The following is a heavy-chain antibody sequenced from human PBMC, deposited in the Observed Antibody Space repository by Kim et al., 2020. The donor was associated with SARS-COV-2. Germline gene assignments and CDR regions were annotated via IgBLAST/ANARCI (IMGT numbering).Heavy chain of an antibody. CDR2: IYYSGST. CDR3: ARHLPALRYFDWFPGGYFDL. CDR1: GGSISSSSYY. V-gene: IGHV4-39*01. J-gene: IGHJ2*01. Sequence: SETLSLTCTVSGGSISSSSYYWGWIRQPPGKGLEWIGSIYYSGSTYYNPSLKSRVTISVDTSKNQFSLKLSSVTAADTAVYYCARHLPALRYFDWFPGGYFDLWGRGTLVTVSS. D-gene: IGHD3-9*01.